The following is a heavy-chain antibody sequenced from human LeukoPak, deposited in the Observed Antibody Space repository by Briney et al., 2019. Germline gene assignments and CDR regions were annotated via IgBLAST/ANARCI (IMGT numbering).Heavy chain of an antibody. V-gene: IGHV1-69*01. Sequence: ASLTVSCKASGGTFRDSAISWVRQAPGQGLEWMGVIIPMFSTPDYAQKFQGRVTITADASKSTVYMDLSSLESDDTAVYYCARDRDTGTWSTDAFDVWGQGTMVTVSS. J-gene: IGHJ3*01. CDR1: GGTFRDSA. D-gene: IGHD1-14*01. CDR2: IIPMFSTP. CDR3: ARDRDTGTWSTDAFDV.